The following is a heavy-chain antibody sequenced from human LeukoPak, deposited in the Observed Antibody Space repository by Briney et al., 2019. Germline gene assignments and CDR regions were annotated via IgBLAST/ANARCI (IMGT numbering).Heavy chain of an antibody. CDR2: ISYGGDNK. J-gene: IGHJ4*02. CDR1: GFTFSSYA. D-gene: IGHD3-3*01. V-gene: IGHV3-30*01. CDR3: ARDFEAHDLRPIGY. Sequence: GRSLRLSCAASGFTFSSYAMHWVRQAPGKGLECVAVISYGGDNKYYADSVKGRFTISRDNSKNTLYLQMNSLRAEDTAVYYCARDFEAHDLRPIGYWGQGTPVTVSS.